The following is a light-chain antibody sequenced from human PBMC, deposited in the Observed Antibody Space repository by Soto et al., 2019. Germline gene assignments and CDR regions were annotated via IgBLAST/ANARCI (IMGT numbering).Light chain of an antibody. V-gene: IGKV3D-20*02. J-gene: IGKJ5*01. CDR3: QQRSSWPPTIT. CDR1: QSFSSRY. Sequence: EIVLTQSPGTLSLSPGERATLSCRASQSFSSRYLAWYQQKPGQAPRLLIYGASSRATGIPARFSGSGSGTDFTLTISSLEPEDFAVYYCQQRSSWPPTITFGQGTRLEI. CDR2: GAS.